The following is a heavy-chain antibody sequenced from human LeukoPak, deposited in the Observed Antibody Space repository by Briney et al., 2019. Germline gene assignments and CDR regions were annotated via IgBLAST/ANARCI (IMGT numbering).Heavy chain of an antibody. J-gene: IGHJ4*02. CDR3: AKHYGTSFNRPLDY. D-gene: IGHD2-2*01. CDR2: IRYDGSNK. V-gene: IGHV3-30*02. Sequence: GGSLRLSCAASGFTFSSYSMNWVRQAPGKGLEWVAFIRYDGSNKYYADSVKGRFTISRDNSKNTLYLQMNSLRAEDTAVYYCAKHYGTSFNRPLDYWGQGTLVTVSS. CDR1: GFTFSSYS.